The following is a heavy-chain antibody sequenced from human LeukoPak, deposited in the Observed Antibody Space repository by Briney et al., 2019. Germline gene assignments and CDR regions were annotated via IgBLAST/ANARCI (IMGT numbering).Heavy chain of an antibody. CDR1: GITLSSYW. Sequence: PGGSLRLSCAVSGITLSSYWMSWVRQAPGKGLEWVSVIYSGGSTYYADSVKGRFTISRDDSKNTLYLQMNSLRAEDTAVYYCAREVAGTWDFDYWGQGTLVTVSS. D-gene: IGHD6-19*01. CDR2: IYSGGST. J-gene: IGHJ4*02. V-gene: IGHV3-66*01. CDR3: AREVAGTWDFDY.